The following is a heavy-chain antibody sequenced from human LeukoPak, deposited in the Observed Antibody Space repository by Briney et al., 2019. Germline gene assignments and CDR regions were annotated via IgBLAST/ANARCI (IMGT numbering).Heavy chain of an antibody. Sequence: GGSLRLSCEASGFTFSTYAITWVRQAPGQGLEWVSAISDNGGGTYYADSAKGRFTVSRDNSKNTLYLQMNSLRAEDTAVYYCAREFKVGTTTLSFDIWGQGTMVTVSS. V-gene: IGHV3-23*01. CDR3: AREFKVGTTTLSFDI. CDR2: ISDNGGGT. CDR1: GFTFSTYA. J-gene: IGHJ3*02. D-gene: IGHD1-26*01.